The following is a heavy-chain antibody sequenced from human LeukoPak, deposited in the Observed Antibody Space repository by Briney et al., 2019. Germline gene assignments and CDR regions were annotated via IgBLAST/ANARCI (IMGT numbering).Heavy chain of an antibody. J-gene: IGHJ4*02. D-gene: IGHD3-22*01. CDR1: GYTFTSYG. Sequence: ASVKVSCKASGYTFTSYGISWVRLAPGQGLEWMGWISAYNGNTNYAQKLQGRVTMTTDTSTSTAYMELRSLRSDDTAVYYCARGGGGPTYYYDSSGYYGQFDYWGQGTLVTVSS. CDR3: ARGGGGPTYYYDSSGYYGQFDY. V-gene: IGHV1-18*01. CDR2: ISAYNGNT.